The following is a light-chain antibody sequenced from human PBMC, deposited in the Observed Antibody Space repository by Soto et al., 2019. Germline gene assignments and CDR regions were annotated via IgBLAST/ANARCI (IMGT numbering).Light chain of an antibody. CDR1: QSLLYSNGNNY. Sequence: DIVMTQSPLSLPVTPGEPASISCRSSQSLLYSNGNNYLDWYVQKPGQSPQVLIYLGSNRASGVPDRFSGSGSGTDFTLKISRVEAEDVGVYYCMQALQSPYTFGQGTKLEIK. CDR2: LGS. J-gene: IGKJ2*01. V-gene: IGKV2-28*01. CDR3: MQALQSPYT.